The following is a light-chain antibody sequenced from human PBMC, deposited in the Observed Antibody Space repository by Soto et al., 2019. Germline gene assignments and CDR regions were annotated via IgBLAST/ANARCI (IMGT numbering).Light chain of an antibody. V-gene: IGLV2-23*01. J-gene: IGLJ1*01. CDR1: SSDIGSYNL. Sequence: QSVLTQPPSVSASPGQSITIPCTGTSSDIGSYNLVPWFQQHPGKVPKLLIYDDTKRPSGVSDRFSGSKSGNTASLTVSRLQAEDEADYYCYSYAGEDLYVFGTGTKVTVL. CDR2: DDT. CDR3: YSYAGEDLYV.